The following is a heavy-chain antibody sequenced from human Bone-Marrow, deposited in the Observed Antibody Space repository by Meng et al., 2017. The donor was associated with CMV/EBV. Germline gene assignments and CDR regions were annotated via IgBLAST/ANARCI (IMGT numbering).Heavy chain of an antibody. CDR1: GYTFTSYG. Sequence: ASVKVSCKASGYTFTSYGISWVRQAPGQGLEWMGWISAYNGNTNYAQKLQGRVTMTTDTSTSTVYMELRSLTSDDTAVYYCARDGGRRSAYAPYNWFDPWGQGTPVTVSS. CDR2: ISAYNGNT. V-gene: IGHV1-18*01. D-gene: IGHD3-16*01. CDR3: ARDGGRRSAYAPYNWFDP. J-gene: IGHJ5*02.